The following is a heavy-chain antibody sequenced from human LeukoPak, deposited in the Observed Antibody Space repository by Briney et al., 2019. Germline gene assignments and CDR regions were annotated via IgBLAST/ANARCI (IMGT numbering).Heavy chain of an antibody. CDR3: ASVVASDSSGYYYEY. D-gene: IGHD3-22*01. CDR2: INHSGST. Sequence: SETLSLTCAVYGGSFSGYYWSWIRQPPGKGLEWIGEINHSGSTNYNPSLKSRVTISVDTSKNQFSLKLSSVTAADTAVYYCASVVASDSSGYYYEYWGQGTLVTVSS. CDR1: GGSFSGYY. J-gene: IGHJ4*02. V-gene: IGHV4-34*01.